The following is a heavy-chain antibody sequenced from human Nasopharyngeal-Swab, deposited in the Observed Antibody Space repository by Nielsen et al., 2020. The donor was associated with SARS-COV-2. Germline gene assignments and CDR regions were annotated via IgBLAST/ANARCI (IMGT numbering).Heavy chain of an antibody. CDR2: ISSSSSTI. V-gene: IGHV3-48*04. CDR3: ARGPYY. CDR1: GFTFSSYS. J-gene: IGHJ4*02. Sequence: GESLKISCAASGFTFSSYSMNWVRQAPGKGLEWVSYISSSSSTIYYADSVKGRFTISRDNAKNSMFPQMNGLRVEDTAIYYCARGPYYWGQGALVTVSS. D-gene: IGHD3-16*01.